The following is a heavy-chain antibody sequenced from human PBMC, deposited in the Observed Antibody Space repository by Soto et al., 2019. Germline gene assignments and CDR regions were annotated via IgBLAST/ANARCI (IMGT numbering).Heavy chain of an antibody. D-gene: IGHD4-4*01. CDR2: INQDGSEK. CDR1: GFTFNRYW. V-gene: IGHV3-7*04. Sequence: EVQLVESGGGLVQPGGSLRLSCEASGFTFNRYWIKWVRQAPGRGLGWRGNINQDGSEKHYVDSVKGRFTISRDNAKDSVYLQMNSLKAEDTAMYYCARGGYDYSNPFDYWGQGTLVTVSS. J-gene: IGHJ4*02. CDR3: ARGGYDYSNPFDY.